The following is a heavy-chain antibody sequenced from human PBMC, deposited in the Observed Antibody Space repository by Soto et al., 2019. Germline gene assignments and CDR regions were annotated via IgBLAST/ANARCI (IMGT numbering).Heavy chain of an antibody. D-gene: IGHD3-16*01. V-gene: IGHV4-59*01. CDR1: GGYISSYY. CDR3: ARDHAYSAYWAFDY. J-gene: IGHJ4*02. CDR2: IFYSGNT. Sequence: SETLSLTCSVSGGYISSYYWSWIRQPPGKGLEWIGYIFYSGNTNYNPSLRSRVTISVDTSKNQFSLKLCSVTAADTAVYYCARDHAYSAYWAFDYWGQGALVTVSS.